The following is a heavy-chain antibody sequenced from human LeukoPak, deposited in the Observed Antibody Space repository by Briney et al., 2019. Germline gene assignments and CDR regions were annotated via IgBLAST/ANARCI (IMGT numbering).Heavy chain of an antibody. Sequence: TGGSLRLSCAASGFTFSSYWMTWVRQAPGRGLEWVANIKPDGSDKNYVDSVRGRFTISRDNAKNSLYLQMNSLRAEDTAVYYCARYGVIEAAGTFAYWGQGTLVTVSS. CDR3: ARYGVIEAAGTFAY. V-gene: IGHV3-7*04. J-gene: IGHJ4*02. CDR2: IKPDGSDK. D-gene: IGHD6-13*01. CDR1: GFTFSSYW.